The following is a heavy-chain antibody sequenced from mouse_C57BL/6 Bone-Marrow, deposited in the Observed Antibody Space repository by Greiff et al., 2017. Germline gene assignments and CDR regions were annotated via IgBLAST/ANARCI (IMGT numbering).Heavy chain of an antibody. D-gene: IGHD1-2*01. V-gene: IGHV1-64*01. Sequence: QVQLQQPGAELVKPGASVKLSCKASGYTFTSYWMHWVKQRPGQGLEWIGMIHPNSGSTNYNEKFKSKATLTVDKSSSTAYMQLSSLTSEDSAVYYCARVTTAYHWYFDVWGTGTTVTVSS. CDR1: GYTFTSYW. CDR3: ARVTTAYHWYFDV. CDR2: IHPNSGST. J-gene: IGHJ1*03.